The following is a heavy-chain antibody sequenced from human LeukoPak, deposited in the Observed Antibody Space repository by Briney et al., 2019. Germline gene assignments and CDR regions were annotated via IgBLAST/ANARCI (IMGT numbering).Heavy chain of an antibody. CDR3: ARDYCPNTAMTKINWFDP. D-gene: IGHD5-18*01. V-gene: IGHV4-39*07. CDR1: GGSISSSSYY. CDR2: IYYSGST. J-gene: IGHJ5*02. Sequence: SETLSLTCTVSGGSISSSSYYWGWIRQPPGKGLEWIGSIYYSGSTYYNPSLKSRVTTSVDTSKNQFSLKLSSVTAADTAVYYCARDYCPNTAMTKINWFDPWGQGTLVTVSS.